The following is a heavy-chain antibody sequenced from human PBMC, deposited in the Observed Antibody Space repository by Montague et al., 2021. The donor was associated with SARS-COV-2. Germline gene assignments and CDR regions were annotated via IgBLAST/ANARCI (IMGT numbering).Heavy chain of an antibody. Sequence: SETLSLTCTVSGGSISSYYWSWIRQPPGKGLEWIGYTSYSGTTNYNPSLRSRLTMSIDTSKDQLSLKLSSLTAADAAVYYCARGRDQLGWFDPWGQGTLATVSS. CDR3: ARGRDQLGWFDP. CDR2: TSYSGTT. CDR1: GGSISSYY. V-gene: IGHV4-59*01. J-gene: IGHJ5*02. D-gene: IGHD7-27*01.